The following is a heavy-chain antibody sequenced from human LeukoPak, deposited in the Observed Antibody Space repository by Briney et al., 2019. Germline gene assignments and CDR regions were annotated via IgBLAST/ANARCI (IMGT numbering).Heavy chain of an antibody. J-gene: IGHJ3*02. Sequence: PGGSLRLSCAASGFTVSSNYMSWVRQAPGKGLEWVSVIYSGGSTYYADSVKGRFTISRDNSKNTLYLQMNSLRAEDTAVYYCATASYYYDSSGPRRDAFDIWGQGTMVTVSS. V-gene: IGHV3-66*01. CDR2: IYSGGST. D-gene: IGHD3-22*01. CDR3: ATASYYYDSSGPRRDAFDI. CDR1: GFTVSSNY.